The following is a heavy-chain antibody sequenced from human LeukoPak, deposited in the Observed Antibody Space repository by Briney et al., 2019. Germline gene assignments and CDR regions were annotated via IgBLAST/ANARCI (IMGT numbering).Heavy chain of an antibody. Sequence: GGSLRLSCAASGFTFSSYAMSWVRQAPGKGLEWVSAISGSGGSTYYADSVKGRFTISRDNAKNSLYLQMNSLRAEDTALYYCAKDLQSNYPDQYYFDYWGQGTLVTVSS. CDR2: ISGSGGST. V-gene: IGHV3-23*01. D-gene: IGHD4/OR15-4a*01. J-gene: IGHJ4*02. CDR1: GFTFSSYA. CDR3: AKDLQSNYPDQYYFDY.